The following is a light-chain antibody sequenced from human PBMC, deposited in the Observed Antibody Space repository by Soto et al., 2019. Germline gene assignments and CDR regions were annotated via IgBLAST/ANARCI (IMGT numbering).Light chain of an antibody. CDR2: DAS. J-gene: IGKJ5*01. V-gene: IGKV1-33*01. CDR1: QDISNY. Sequence: DIQMTQSPSSLSASVGDRVTITCQASQDISNYLNWYQQEPGKAPKLLIYDASNLETGVPSRFSGSGSGTDFTFTISSLQPEDIATYYCQQYDNLPSTFGQGTRLEIK. CDR3: QQYDNLPST.